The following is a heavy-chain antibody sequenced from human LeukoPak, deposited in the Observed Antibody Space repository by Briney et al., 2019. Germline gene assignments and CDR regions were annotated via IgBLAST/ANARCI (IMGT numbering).Heavy chain of an antibody. CDR2: IKQDGSEK. J-gene: IGHJ5*02. V-gene: IGHV3-7*01. CDR3: ATSSDYYNT. D-gene: IGHD3-10*01. Sequence: GGSLRLSCAASGFTFSSYEMNWVRQAPGKGLEWVANIKQDGSEKYYVDSVKGRFTISRDNAKNSLYLQMNSLRAEDTAVYYCATSSDYYNTWGQGTLVTVSS. CDR1: GFTFSSYE.